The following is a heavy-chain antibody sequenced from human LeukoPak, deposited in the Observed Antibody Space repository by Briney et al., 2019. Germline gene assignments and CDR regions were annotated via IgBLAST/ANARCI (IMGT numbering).Heavy chain of an antibody. D-gene: IGHD1-1*01. Sequence: GGSLRLSCAASGFAFSSYSMNWVRQAPGKGLEWVSFISESSRTIYYADSVKGRFTIPRDNAKNSLYLQMNSLRAEDTAIYYCARDWRTGTTFDWGQGTLVTVSS. CDR3: ARDWRTGTTFD. CDR1: GFAFSSYS. CDR2: ISESSRTI. V-gene: IGHV3-48*01. J-gene: IGHJ4*02.